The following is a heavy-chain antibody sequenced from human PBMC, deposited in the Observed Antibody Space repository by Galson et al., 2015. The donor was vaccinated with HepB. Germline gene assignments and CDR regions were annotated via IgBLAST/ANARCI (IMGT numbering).Heavy chain of an antibody. CDR3: ARDMGPSGTRFVIY. V-gene: IGHV3-33*01. Sequence: SLRLSCAASGFSFSSFAMHWVRQAPGKGLEWVAVIRSDGSNKYYSDSVKGRFTISRDNSRNTLSLQMNSLRVEDTAVYYCARDMGPSGTRFVIYWGQGTLVIVSS. CDR1: GFSFSSFA. D-gene: IGHD1-7*01. CDR2: IRSDGSNK. J-gene: IGHJ4*02.